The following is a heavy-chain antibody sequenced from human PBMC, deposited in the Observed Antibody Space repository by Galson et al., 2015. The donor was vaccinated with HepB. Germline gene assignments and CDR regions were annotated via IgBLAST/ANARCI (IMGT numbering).Heavy chain of an antibody. J-gene: IGHJ4*02. CDR2: TWHEGSNP. CDR3: ARLYCSGGSCYFDY. Sequence: SLRLSCAASGFMFSTSAMHWVRQAPGKGLEWVAVTWHEGSNPYYADSVKGRFTISRDNSKNTLYLQMGSLRAEDMAVYYCARLYCSGGSCYFDYWGQGTLVTVSS. D-gene: IGHD2-15*01. V-gene: IGHV3-33*01. CDR1: GFMFSTSA.